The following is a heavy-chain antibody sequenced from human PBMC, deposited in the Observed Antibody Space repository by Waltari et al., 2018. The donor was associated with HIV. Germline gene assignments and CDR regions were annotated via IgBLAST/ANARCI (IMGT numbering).Heavy chain of an antibody. V-gene: IGHV3-11*01. D-gene: IGHD3-10*01. CDR1: GLPIRGYH. J-gene: IGHJ4*02. Sequence: QVHLAESGGGLVTPGGSLSLSCEVSGLPIRGYHMSWIRQAPGQGLEWIAYISDNGMAVYYADSVKGRFTVARDNADNKLHLQLTNLRAEDTALYYCARDYFGAGTSWFFDYWGQGALVIVSP. CDR2: ISDNGMAV. CDR3: ARDYFGAGTSWFFDY.